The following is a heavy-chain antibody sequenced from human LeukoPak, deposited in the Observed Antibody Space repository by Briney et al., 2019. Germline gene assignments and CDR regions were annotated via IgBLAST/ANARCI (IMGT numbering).Heavy chain of an antibody. Sequence: LSLTCSVSGGSISSSTYYWVWVRQTPEKGLEWIVSINYSGTTYPNPSLRGRVTISVATFNTQFSLNLRSVTAAAAVFYYCGRLIVVADAMTPSNYFDYCGQGTLVSASA. CDR3: GRLIVVADAMTPSNYFDY. CDR1: GGSISSSTYY. CDR2: INYSGTT. J-gene: IGHJ4*02. V-gene: IGHV4-39*01. D-gene: IGHD2-2*01.